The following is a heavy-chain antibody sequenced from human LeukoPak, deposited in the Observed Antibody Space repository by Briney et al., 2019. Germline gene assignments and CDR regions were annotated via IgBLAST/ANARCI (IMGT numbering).Heavy chain of an antibody. D-gene: IGHD3-22*01. CDR2: ISGSGGST. J-gene: IGHJ3*02. Sequence: PGGSLRLSCAASGFTFSSYAMSWVRHAPGKGLEWVSAISGSGGSTYYADSVKGRFTISRDNSKNTLYLQMNSLRAEDTAVYYCAKGNYYDSSGYYYEDAFDIWGQGTMVTVSS. CDR3: AKGNYYDSSGYYYEDAFDI. V-gene: IGHV3-23*01. CDR1: GFTFSSYA.